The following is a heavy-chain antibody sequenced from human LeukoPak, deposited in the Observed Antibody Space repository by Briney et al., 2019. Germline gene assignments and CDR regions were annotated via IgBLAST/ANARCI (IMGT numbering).Heavy chain of an antibody. Sequence: GGSLRLSCAASGFTFSGYSMNWVRQAPGKGLEWVSIISSDSSHIYDTDSAKGRFTISRDNAKNSLYLQMNSLRPEDTAVYYCVRGATAITRHLDYWGQGTLVTVSS. V-gene: IGHV3-21*01. D-gene: IGHD4-23*01. CDR1: GFTFSGYS. J-gene: IGHJ4*02. CDR2: ISSDSSHI. CDR3: VRGATAITRHLDY.